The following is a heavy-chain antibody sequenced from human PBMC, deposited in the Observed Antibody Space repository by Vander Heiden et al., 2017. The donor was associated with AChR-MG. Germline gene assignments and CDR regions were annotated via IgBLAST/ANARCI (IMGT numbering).Heavy chain of an antibody. Sequence: QVQLQQWGAGLLKPSETLSLTCAVYGGSFSGYYWSWIRQPPGKGLEWIGEINHSGSTNYNPSLKIRVTISVDTSKNQFSLKLSSVTAADTAVYYCARVGNGDGSGSYYNGWYFDLWGRGTLVTVSS. CDR2: INHSGST. V-gene: IGHV4-34*01. J-gene: IGHJ2*01. CDR1: GGSFSGYY. CDR3: ARVGNGDGSGSYYNGWYFDL. D-gene: IGHD3-10*01.